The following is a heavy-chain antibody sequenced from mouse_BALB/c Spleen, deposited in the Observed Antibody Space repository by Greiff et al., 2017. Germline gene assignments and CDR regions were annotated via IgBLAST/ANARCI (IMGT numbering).Heavy chain of an antibody. J-gene: IGHJ4*01. V-gene: IGHV1-39*01. CDR3: AREENYGSSYEGYYAMDY. Sequence: VQLKPSGPELEKPGASVKISCKASGYSFTGYNMNWVKQSNGKSLEWIGNIDPYYGGTSYNQKFKGKATLTVDKSSSTAYMQLKSLTSEDSAVYYCAREENYGSSYEGYYAMDYWGQGTSVTVSS. CDR1: GYSFTGYN. CDR2: IDPYYGGT. D-gene: IGHD1-1*01.